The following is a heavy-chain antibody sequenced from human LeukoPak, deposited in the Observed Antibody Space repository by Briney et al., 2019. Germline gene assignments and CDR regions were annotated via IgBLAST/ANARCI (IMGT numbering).Heavy chain of an antibody. V-gene: IGHV1-2*02. CDR3: ARGHGSYYYYMDV. J-gene: IGHJ6*03. CDR2: INPNSGGT. Sequence: ASVNVSCKVSGYTLTELSMHWVRQAPGQGLEWLGWINPNSGGTDYAQKFQGRVTMTRDTSTSTAYMELSRLRSDDTAVYHCARGHGSYYYYMDVWGKGTTVTVSS. CDR1: GYTLTELS. D-gene: IGHD3-10*01.